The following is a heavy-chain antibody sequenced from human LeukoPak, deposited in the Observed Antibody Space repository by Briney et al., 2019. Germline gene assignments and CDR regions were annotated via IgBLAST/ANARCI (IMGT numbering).Heavy chain of an antibody. CDR3: ARRNSYYGSGSYYYYMDV. D-gene: IGHD3-10*01. J-gene: IGHJ6*03. CDR2: IYYSGST. V-gene: IGHV4-39*01. CDR1: GGSISSSSYY. Sequence: PSETLSLTCTVSGGSISSSSYYWGWIRQPPGKGLEWIGSIYYSGSTYYNPSLKSRVTISVDTSKNQFSLKLSSVTAADTAVYYCARRNSYYGSGSYYYYMDVRGKGTTVTVSS.